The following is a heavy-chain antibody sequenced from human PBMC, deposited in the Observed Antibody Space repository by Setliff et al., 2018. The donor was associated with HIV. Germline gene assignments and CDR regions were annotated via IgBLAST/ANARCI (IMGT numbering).Heavy chain of an antibody. J-gene: IGHJ1*01. V-gene: IGHV1-3*01. CDR3: ARDIGGWHETETEYFQY. CDR2: INAGNGNT. CDR1: GYTFTSYA. Sequence: GASVKVSCKASGYTFTSYAMHWVRQAPGQRLEWMGWINAGNGNTKYSQKFQGRVTITRDTSASTAYMELSSLRSEDTAVYYCARDIGGWHETETEYFQYWGQGTLVTVSS. D-gene: IGHD6-19*01.